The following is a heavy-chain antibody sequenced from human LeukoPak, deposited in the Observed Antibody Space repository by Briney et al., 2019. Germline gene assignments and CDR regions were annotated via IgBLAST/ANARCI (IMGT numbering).Heavy chain of an antibody. J-gene: IGHJ4*02. Sequence: SQTLSLTPEVYGESFSIYYWRWIRQSPGKGLEWIAEINDSATTNYHPSLKSRVTVSVDTPKNQFSLDLNSVTAADTAVYYCARAQDQGGDLFDYWGQGTLVTVSS. CDR3: ARAQDQGGDLFDY. CDR2: INDSATT. V-gene: IGHV4-34*01. CDR1: GESFSIYY. D-gene: IGHD2-21*01.